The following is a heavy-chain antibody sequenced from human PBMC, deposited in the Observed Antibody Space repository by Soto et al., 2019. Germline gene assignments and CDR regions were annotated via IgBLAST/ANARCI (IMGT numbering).Heavy chain of an antibody. V-gene: IGHV3-23*01. CDR2: ISGSGGST. J-gene: IGHJ3*02. Sequence: AGGSRRLSCAASGFTFSNYAMSWVRQAPGKGLEWVSSISGSGGSTYYADSVKGRFTISRDNSMNTLYLQMNSLRAEDTAVYYCAKDFRESMIGNAFDISGQAPMVTV. CDR1: GFTFSNYA. CDR3: AKDFRESMIGNAFDI. D-gene: IGHD3-22*01.